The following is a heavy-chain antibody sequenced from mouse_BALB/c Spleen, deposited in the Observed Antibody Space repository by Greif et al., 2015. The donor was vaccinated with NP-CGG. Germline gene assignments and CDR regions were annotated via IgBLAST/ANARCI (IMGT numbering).Heavy chain of an antibody. CDR1: GYTLTDYY. J-gene: IGHJ4*01. V-gene: IGHV1-84*02. Sequence: QVQLKQSGPELVKPGAPVKISCKASGYTLTDYYINWVKQKPGQGLEWIGWVYPGSGNTKYNEKFKGKATLTVDTSSSTAYMQLSSLTSEDTAVYFCVRRTGTEAMDYWGQGTSVTVSS. CDR3: VRRTGTEAMDY. CDR2: VYPGSGNT. D-gene: IGHD4-1*01.